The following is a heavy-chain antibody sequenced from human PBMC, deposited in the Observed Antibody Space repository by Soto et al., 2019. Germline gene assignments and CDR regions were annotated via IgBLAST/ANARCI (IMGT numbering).Heavy chain of an antibody. J-gene: IGHJ6*02. CDR1: GFSFSNYY. V-gene: IGHV3-11*01. CDR3: ARDLVLRFFGPANYYYYGMDV. CDR2: ISSSGSTI. D-gene: IGHD3-3*01. Sequence: GGAVIRYCAGSGFSFSNYYMSWIRQAPGKGLEWVSYISSSGSTIYYADSVKGRFTISRDNAKNSLYLQMNSLRAEDTAVYYCARDLVLRFFGPANYYYYGMDVWGQGTTVTVSS.